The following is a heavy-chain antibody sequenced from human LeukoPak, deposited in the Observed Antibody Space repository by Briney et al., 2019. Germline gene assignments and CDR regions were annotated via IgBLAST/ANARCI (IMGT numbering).Heavy chain of an antibody. V-gene: IGHV4-30-4*08. CDR1: GGSISSGDYY. CDR2: IYYSGST. J-gene: IGHJ5*02. Sequence: SQTLSLTCTVSGGSISSGDYYWSWIRQPPGKGLEWSGYIYYSGSTYYNPSLKSRVTISVDTSKNQFSLKLSSVTAADTAVYYCARDMHEPDCSSTSCHNNWFDPWGQGTLVTVSS. D-gene: IGHD2-2*01. CDR3: ARDMHEPDCSSTSCHNNWFDP.